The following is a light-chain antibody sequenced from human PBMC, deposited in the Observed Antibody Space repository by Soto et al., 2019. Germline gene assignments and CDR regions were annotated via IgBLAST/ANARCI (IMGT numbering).Light chain of an antibody. CDR3: CSYVGSNNYV. CDR2: EVT. V-gene: IGLV2-8*01. CDR1: SCDVGGYNY. J-gene: IGLJ1*01. Sequence: QSALTQPPSASGSPGQSVAISCTGTSCDVGGYNYVSWYQQYPGKAPKLIMYEVTKRPSGVPDRFSGSKSGNTASLTVSGLQAEDEADYYCCSYVGSNNYVFGTGTKLTVL.